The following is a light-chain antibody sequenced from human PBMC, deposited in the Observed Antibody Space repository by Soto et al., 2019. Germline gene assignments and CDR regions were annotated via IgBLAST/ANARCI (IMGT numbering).Light chain of an antibody. J-gene: IGLJ1*01. CDR3: CSYAGSSTFLYV. Sequence: QSALTQPVSVSGSPGQSITISCTGTSSDVGSYNLVSWYQQHPGKAPKLMIYEVTKRPSGVSNRFSGSKSGNTASLTISGLQAEEEADYYCCSYAGSSTFLYVFGTGTKVTVL. CDR1: SSDVGSYNL. V-gene: IGLV2-23*02. CDR2: EVT.